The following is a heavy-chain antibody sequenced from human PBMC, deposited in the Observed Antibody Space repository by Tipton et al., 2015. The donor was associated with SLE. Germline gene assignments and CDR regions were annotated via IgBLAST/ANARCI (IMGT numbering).Heavy chain of an antibody. CDR2: IRYDGNNK. Sequence: RSLRLSCAASGFTFTTYAMHWVRQAPGKGLEWVAFIRYDGNNKYYADSVKGRFTISRDNAKNTLYLQMSSLRAEDTAVYYCVRLEFGGDYFIDYWGQGTLVTVPS. CDR3: VRLEFGGDYFIDY. V-gene: IGHV3-33*01. J-gene: IGHJ4*02. D-gene: IGHD2-21*01. CDR1: GFTFTTYA.